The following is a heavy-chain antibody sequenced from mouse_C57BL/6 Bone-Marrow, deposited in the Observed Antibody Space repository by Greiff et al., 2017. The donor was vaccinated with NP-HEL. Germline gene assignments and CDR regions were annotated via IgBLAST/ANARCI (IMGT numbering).Heavy chain of an antibody. V-gene: IGHV14-4*01. CDR3: TTYYYGSSYWYFDV. D-gene: IGHD1-1*01. Sequence: VQLQQSGAELVRPGASVKLSCTASGFNIKDDYMHWVKQRPEQGLEWIGWIDPEHGDTEYASKFQGKATITADTSSNTAYLQLSSLTSEDTAVYYCTTYYYGSSYWYFDVWGTGTTVTVSS. CDR1: GFNIKDDY. J-gene: IGHJ1*03. CDR2: IDPEHGDT.